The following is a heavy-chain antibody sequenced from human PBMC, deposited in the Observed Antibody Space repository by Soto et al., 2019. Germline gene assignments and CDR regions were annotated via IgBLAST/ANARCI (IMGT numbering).Heavy chain of an antibody. CDR3: AALTKNQGDGVV. CDR1: GFTFTSSA. D-gene: IGHD3-3*01. V-gene: IGHV1-58*01. Sequence: QMQLVQSGPEVKKPGTSVKVSCKASGFTFTSSAVQWVRQARGQRLEWIGWIVVGSGNTNYAQKFQERVTITRDMSTSTAYMELSSLRSEDTAVYYCAALTKNQGDGVVWGQGTLVTVCS. J-gene: IGHJ4*02. CDR2: IVVGSGNT.